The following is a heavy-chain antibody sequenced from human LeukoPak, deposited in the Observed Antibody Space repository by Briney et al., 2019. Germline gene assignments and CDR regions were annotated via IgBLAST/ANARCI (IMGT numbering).Heavy chain of an antibody. CDR3: ARDSVLGYSSGWYRLEHFDY. J-gene: IGHJ4*02. D-gene: IGHD6-19*01. V-gene: IGHV3-21*01. Sequence: GGSLRLSCAASGFSFSDYSMIWVRQAPGKGLEWVSSLSSSRSYIYYADSVKGRFTISRDNAKNSLYLEMNSLRAGDTAVYYCARDSVLGYSSGWYRLEHFDYWDQGTLVTVSS. CDR2: LSSSRSYI. CDR1: GFSFSDYS.